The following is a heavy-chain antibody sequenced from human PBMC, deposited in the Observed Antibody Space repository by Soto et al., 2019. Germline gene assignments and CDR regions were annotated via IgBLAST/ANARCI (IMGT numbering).Heavy chain of an antibody. CDR3: ARGRYGDY. CDR2: ISAHNGNT. J-gene: IGHJ4*02. Sequence: QVHLVQSGAEVKKPGASVKVSCKGSGYMFTTYGITWVRQAPGQGLEWMGWISAHNGNTNYAQKLQGRVTVTRDTSTSTAYMELRNLRSDDTAVYYCARGRYGDYSGQGALVTVSS. D-gene: IGHD1-1*01. V-gene: IGHV1-18*01. CDR1: GYMFTTYG.